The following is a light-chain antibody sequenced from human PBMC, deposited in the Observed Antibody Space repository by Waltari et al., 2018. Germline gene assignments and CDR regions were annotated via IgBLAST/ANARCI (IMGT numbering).Light chain of an antibody. CDR3: QHYKNFPLT. CDR1: EDINTW. Sequence: DVQMTQSPSTLSASVGDRVPIPCRASEDINTWLAWYQQKPGKAPKLLISDAASLKSGVPSRFSGSGSGTDFTLTITSMQPDDFATYYCQHYKNFPLTFGGGTNVEV. CDR2: DAA. V-gene: IGKV1-5*01. J-gene: IGKJ4*01.